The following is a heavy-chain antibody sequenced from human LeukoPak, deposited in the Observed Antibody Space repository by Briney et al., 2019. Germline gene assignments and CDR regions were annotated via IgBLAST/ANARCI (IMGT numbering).Heavy chain of an antibody. J-gene: IGHJ6*02. CDR1: GESFSGYY. V-gene: IGHV4-34*01. Sequence: PSETLSLTCAVYGESFSGYYWSWIRQPPGKGLEWIGEINHSGSTNYNPSLKSRVTMSVDTSKNQFSLKLSSVTAADTAVYYCARDQYYDILTGYSDYYYGMDVWGQGTTVTVSS. CDR2: INHSGST. D-gene: IGHD3-9*01. CDR3: ARDQYYDILTGYSDYYYGMDV.